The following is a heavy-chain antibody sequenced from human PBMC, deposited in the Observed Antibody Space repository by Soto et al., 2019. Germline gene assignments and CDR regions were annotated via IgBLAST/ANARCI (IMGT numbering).Heavy chain of an antibody. CDR1: GFTFDDYA. CDR2: ISWNSGSI. CDR3: AKGGYNWNSYLHY. D-gene: IGHD1-7*01. J-gene: IGHJ4*02. V-gene: IGHV3-9*01. Sequence: GGSLGLSCAASGFTFDDYAMHWVRQAPGKGLEWVSGISWNSGSIGYADSVKGRFTISRDNAKNSLYLQMNSLRAEDTALYYCAKGGYNWNSYLHYWGQGTLVTVSS.